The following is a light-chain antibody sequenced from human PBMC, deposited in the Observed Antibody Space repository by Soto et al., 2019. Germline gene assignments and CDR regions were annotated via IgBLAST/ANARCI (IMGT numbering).Light chain of an antibody. V-gene: IGLV2-18*02. CDR2: EVS. CDR1: SSDVGSYNR. CDR3: SSYTSSSTPFV. Sequence: QSVLTQPPSVSGSPGQSVTISCTGTSSDVGSYNRVSWYQQPPGTAPKLMIYEVSNRPSGVPDRFSGSKSGNAASLTISGLQAEDEGDYFCSSYTSSSTPFVFGTGTKVTVL. J-gene: IGLJ1*01.